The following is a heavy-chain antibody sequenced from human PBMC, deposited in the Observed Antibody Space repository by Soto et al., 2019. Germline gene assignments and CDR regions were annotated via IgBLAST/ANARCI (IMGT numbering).Heavy chain of an antibody. Sequence: QVQLVQSGAEVKKPGASVKVSCKASGYTFTGYYMHWVRQAPGQGLEWMGWINPNSGGTNYAQKFQGRVTMTRDTSISTAYMELSRLRSDDTAVYYCARGLFDYDSSYYYYGMDVWGQGTTVTVSS. CDR3: ARGLFDYDSSYYYYGMDV. V-gene: IGHV1-2*02. CDR1: GYTFTGYY. CDR2: INPNSGGT. D-gene: IGHD3-22*01. J-gene: IGHJ6*02.